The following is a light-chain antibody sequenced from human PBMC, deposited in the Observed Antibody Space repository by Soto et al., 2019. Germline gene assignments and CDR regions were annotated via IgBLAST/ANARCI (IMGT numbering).Light chain of an antibody. J-gene: IGLJ1*01. V-gene: IGLV3-21*02. CDR3: QLWDSSSDRYV. CDR1: NVGSYS. Sequence: SYELTQPPSVSVAPGQTARITCGGNNVGSYSVHWYQQKPGQSPVLVVYDDRDRPSGIPERISGSTSGNTATLTISRVVAGDEADYYCQLWDSSSDRYVFGTGTKVTVL. CDR2: DDR.